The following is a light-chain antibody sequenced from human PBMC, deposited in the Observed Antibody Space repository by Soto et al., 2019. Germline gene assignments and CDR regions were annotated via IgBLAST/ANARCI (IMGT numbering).Light chain of an antibody. J-gene: IGLJ1*01. CDR3: GADHGSGSKFVYV. V-gene: IGLV9-49*01. CDR1: SGYSNYK. CDR2: VGTGGIVG. Sequence: QPVLTQPPSASASPGASVTLTCTLSSGYSNYKVDWYQQRPGQGPRFVMRVGTGGIVGSKGDGIPDRFSGLGSGLNRYLTIKNIQEEDESDYHCGADHGSGSKFVYVFGTGTKLTVL.